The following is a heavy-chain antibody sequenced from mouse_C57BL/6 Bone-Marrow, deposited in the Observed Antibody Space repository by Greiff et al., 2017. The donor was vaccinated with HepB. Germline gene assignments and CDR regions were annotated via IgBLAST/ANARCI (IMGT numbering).Heavy chain of an antibody. CDR3: ARVGIYDGYSDY. Sequence: VQLVESGAELARPGASVKLSCKASGYTFTSYGISWVKQRTGQGLEWIGEIYPRSGNTYYNEKFKGKATLTADKSSSTAYMELRSLTSEDSAVYFCARVGIYDGYSDYWGQGTTLTVSS. CDR1: GYTFTSYG. D-gene: IGHD2-3*01. J-gene: IGHJ2*01. CDR2: IYPRSGNT. V-gene: IGHV1-81*01.